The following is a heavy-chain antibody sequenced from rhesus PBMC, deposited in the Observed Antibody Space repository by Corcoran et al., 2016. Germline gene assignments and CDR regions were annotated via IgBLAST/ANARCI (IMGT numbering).Heavy chain of an antibody. CDR2: VSGSGRIT. J-gene: IGHJ4*01. D-gene: IGHD2-15*01. V-gene: IGHV4-65*01. CDR3: ARCSTVDS. CDR1: GGSVNGYNW. Sequence: VQLQESGPGLVKPSETLSLTCAVSGGSVNGYNWWSWIRQAPGKGLEWIGYVSGSGRITAYNPSLKSRVTSATDPSKNQFSLEVRSGTAADTAVYYWARCSTVDSWGQGVLVTVSA.